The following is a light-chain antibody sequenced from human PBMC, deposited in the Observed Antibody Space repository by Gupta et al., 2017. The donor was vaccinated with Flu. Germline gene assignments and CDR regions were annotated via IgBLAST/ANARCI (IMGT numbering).Light chain of an antibody. CDR1: ALPTKH. V-gene: IGLV3-10*01. CDR2: EDK. CDR3: YSTDTSGHHWV. Sequence: SYVLTQPPSVSVSTGHTVRITCSADALPTKHAYWYQQKSGKAPVLVSCEDKQRPSGIPERFSGSSSGTLDTLTISGAQVDDEGDYYCYSTDTSGHHWVFGGGTRLTVL. J-gene: IGLJ3*02.